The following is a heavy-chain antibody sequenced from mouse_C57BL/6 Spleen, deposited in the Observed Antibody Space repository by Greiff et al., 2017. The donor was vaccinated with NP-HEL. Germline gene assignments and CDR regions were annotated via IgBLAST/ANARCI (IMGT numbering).Heavy chain of an antibody. CDR1: GYSFTSYY. D-gene: IGHD3-1*01. J-gene: IGHJ2*01. CDR3: ARSGYEYYFDY. Sequence: QVQLKQSGPELVKPGASVKISCKASGYSFTSYYIHWVKQRPGQGLEWIGWIYPGSGNTKYNEKFKGKATLTADTSSSTAYMQLSSLTSEDSAVYYCARSGYEYYFDYWGQGTTLTVSS. V-gene: IGHV1-66*01. CDR2: IYPGSGNT.